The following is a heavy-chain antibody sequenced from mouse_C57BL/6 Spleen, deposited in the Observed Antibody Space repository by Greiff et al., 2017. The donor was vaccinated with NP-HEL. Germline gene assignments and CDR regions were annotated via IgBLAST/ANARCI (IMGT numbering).Heavy chain of an antibody. V-gene: IGHV1-59*01. CDR3: ARSDDGTTGY. J-gene: IGHJ2*01. CDR1: GYTFTSYW. D-gene: IGHD1-1*01. Sequence: VQLQQPGAELVRPGTSVKLSCKASGYTFTSYWMHWVKQRPGQGLEWIGVIDPSDSYTNYNQKFKGKATLTVDTSSSTAYMQLSSLTSEDSAVYYCARSDDGTTGYWGQGTTLTVSS. CDR2: IDPSDSYT.